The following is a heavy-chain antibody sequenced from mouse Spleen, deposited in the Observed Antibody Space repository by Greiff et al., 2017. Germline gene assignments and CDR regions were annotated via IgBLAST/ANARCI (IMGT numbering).Heavy chain of an antibody. CDR3: ARTDSIYYYGSRRGYYFDY. J-gene: IGHJ2*01. CDR1: GYTFTDYD. CDR2: INPNNGGT. V-gene: IGHV1-18*01. D-gene: IGHD1-1*01. Sequence: EVQLQQSGPELVKPGASVKIPCKASGYTFTDYDMDWVKQSHGKSLEWIGDINPNNGGTIYNQKFKGKATLTVDKSSSTAYMELRSLTSEDTAVYYCARTDSIYYYGSRRGYYFDYWGQGTTLTVSS.